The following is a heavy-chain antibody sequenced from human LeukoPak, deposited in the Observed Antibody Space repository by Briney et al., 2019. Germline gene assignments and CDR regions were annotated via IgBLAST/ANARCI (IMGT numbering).Heavy chain of an antibody. CDR1: GGSISSYY. CDR3: ARGGRGYYYVKHVY. J-gene: IGHJ4*02. V-gene: IGHV4-59*01. D-gene: IGHD3-22*01. Sequence: SETLSLTCTVSGGSISSYYWSWIRQPPGKGLEWIGYIYYSGSTNYNPSLKSRVTISVDTSKNQFSLKLSSVTAADTAVYYCARGGRGYYYVKHVYWGQGTLVTVSS. CDR2: IYYSGST.